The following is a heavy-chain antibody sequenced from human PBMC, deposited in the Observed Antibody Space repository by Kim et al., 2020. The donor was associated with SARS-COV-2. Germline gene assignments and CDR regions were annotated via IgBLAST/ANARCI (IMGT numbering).Heavy chain of an antibody. Sequence: SETLSLTCTVSGGSISSSSYYWGWIRQPPGKGLEWIGSIYYSGSTYYNPSLKSRVTISVDTSKNQFSLKLSSVTAADTAVYYCARGLQLWERPYYYYGMDVWGQGTTVTVSS. J-gene: IGHJ6*02. CDR2: IYYSGST. D-gene: IGHD5-18*01. CDR3: ARGLQLWERPYYYYGMDV. V-gene: IGHV4-39*07. CDR1: GGSISSSSYY.